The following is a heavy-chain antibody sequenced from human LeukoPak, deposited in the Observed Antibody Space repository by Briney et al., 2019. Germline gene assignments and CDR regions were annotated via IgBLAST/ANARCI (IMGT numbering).Heavy chain of an antibody. D-gene: IGHD5-24*01. CDR3: ASPRDGYNLQVPFDH. CDR1: GGSISSSSYY. CDR2: IYYSGST. Sequence: SETLSLTCTVSGGSISSSSYYWGWIRQPPGKGLEWIGSIYYSGSTYYNPSLKSRVTISVDTSKNQFSLKLSSVTAADTAVYYCASPRDGYNLQVPFDHWGQGTLVTVSS. J-gene: IGHJ4*02. V-gene: IGHV4-39*07.